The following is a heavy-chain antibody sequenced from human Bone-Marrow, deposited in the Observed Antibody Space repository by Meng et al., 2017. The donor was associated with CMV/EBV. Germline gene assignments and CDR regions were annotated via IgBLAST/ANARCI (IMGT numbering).Heavy chain of an antibody. Sequence: SVKVSCKASGGTFSSYAISWVRQAPGQGLEWMGGIIPIFGTANYAQKFQGRVTMTTDTSTSTAYMELRSLRSDDTAVYYCARDYCSSTSCYVRAFDIWGQGTMVTVSS. CDR3: ARDYCSSTSCYVRAFDI. CDR1: GGTFSSYA. CDR2: IIPIFGTA. J-gene: IGHJ3*02. V-gene: IGHV1-69*05. D-gene: IGHD2-2*01.